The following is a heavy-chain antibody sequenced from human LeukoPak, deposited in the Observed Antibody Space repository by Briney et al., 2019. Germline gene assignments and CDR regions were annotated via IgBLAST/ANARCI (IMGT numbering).Heavy chain of an antibody. D-gene: IGHD2-15*01. V-gene: IGHV3-9*03. CDR1: GFTFDDYA. Sequence: GGSLRLSCAASGFTFDDYAMHWVRQAPGKGLEWVSGISWNSGSIGYADSVKGRFTISRDNAKNSLYLQMNSRRAEDMALYYCAKGRERVAATGLDPWGQGTLVTVSS. CDR2: ISWNSGSI. CDR3: AKGRERVAATGLDP. J-gene: IGHJ5*02.